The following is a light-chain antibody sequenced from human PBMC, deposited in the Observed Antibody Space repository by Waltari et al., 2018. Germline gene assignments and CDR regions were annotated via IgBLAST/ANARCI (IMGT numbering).Light chain of an antibody. J-gene: IGKJ5*01. CDR2: GTF. CDR3: QQSWHLPPT. Sequence: DVQMTQSPSSLSASLGDRVTMTSRPIQDIKIYLDWYQQKPGKAPNLLIYGTFTLQSGVPSRFSGSASGTNFTLTIDSLQPEDFATYYCQQSWHLPPTFGQGTRLDIK. CDR1: QDIKIY. V-gene: IGKV1-39*01.